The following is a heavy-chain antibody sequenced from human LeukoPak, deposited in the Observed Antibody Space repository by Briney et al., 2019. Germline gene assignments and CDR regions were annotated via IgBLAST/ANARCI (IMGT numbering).Heavy chain of an antibody. D-gene: IGHD3-10*01. J-gene: IGHJ4*02. CDR3: AREGYYGSGSPPSLYFDY. V-gene: IGHV3-23*01. CDR1: GFTFSRYT. CDR2: ISGSGGST. Sequence: PGGSLRLSCAASGFTFSRYTMSWVRQAPGKGLEWVSAISGSGGSTYYADSVKGRFTISRDNSKTTLYLQMNGLRPEDTAIYYCAREGYYGSGSPPSLYFDYWGQGTLVTVSS.